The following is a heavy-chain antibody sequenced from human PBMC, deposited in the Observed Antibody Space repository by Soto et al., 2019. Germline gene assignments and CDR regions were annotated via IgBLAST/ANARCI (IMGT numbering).Heavy chain of an antibody. D-gene: IGHD4-4*01. J-gene: IGHJ6*02. CDR2: IIPIFGTA. CDR3: ARQVTPLPPYYGMDV. V-gene: IGHV1-69*12. CDR1: GGTFSSYA. Sequence: QVQLVQSGAEVKKPGSSVKVSCKASGGTFSSYAISWVRQAPGQGLEWTGGIIPIFGTANYAQKFQGRVTITADESTSTAYMELCSLRSEDTAVYYCARQVTPLPPYYGMDVGGQGTTVTVSS.